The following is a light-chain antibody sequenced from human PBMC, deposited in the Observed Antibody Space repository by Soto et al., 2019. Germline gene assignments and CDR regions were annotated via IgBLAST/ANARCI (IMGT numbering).Light chain of an antibody. V-gene: IGLV1-44*01. CDR2: SNN. Sequence: QSVLTQPPSASGTPGQRVTISCSGSSSNIGSNTVKWYQQLPGTAPKLLIYSNNQRPSGVPDRFSGSKSGTSASLAISGLQSEDEADYYCAAWDDSLNGSYVFGTGTKLTVL. CDR1: SSNIGSNT. CDR3: AAWDDSLNGSYV. J-gene: IGLJ1*01.